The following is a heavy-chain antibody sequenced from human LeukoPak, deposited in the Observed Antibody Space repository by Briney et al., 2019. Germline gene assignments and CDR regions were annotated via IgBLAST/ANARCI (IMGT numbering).Heavy chain of an antibody. CDR1: GFTFSSYS. D-gene: IGHD6-13*01. CDR3: AREIAAAGPYYYYGMDV. CDR2: ISSSSSYI. Sequence: GGSLRLSCAASGFTFSSYSMNWVRQAPGKGLEWVSSISSSSSYIYYADSVKGRFTISRDNAKNSLYLQMNSLRAEDTAVYYRAREIAAAGPYYYYGMDVWGQGTTVTVSS. J-gene: IGHJ6*02. V-gene: IGHV3-21*01.